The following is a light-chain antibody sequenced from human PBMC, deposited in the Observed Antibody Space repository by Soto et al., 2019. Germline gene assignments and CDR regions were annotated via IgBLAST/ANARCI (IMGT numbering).Light chain of an antibody. CDR1: QGIYSF. CDR2: AAS. Sequence: DIQLTQSPSFLSASVGDRVTITCRASQGIYSFLAWYQEKPGKAPKLLIYAASTLQSGVPSRFTGGGSGTEFNLTISSLQTEDFATYSCQQIKSFPLTFGGGTKVEIK. CDR3: QQIKSFPLT. J-gene: IGKJ4*01. V-gene: IGKV1-9*01.